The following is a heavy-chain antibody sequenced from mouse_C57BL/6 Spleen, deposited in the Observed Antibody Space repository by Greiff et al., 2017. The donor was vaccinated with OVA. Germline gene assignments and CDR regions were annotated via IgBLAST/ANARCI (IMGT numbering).Heavy chain of an antibody. Sequence: QVQLKQPGAELVKPGASVKLSCKASGYTFTSYWMHWVKQRPGQGLEWIGMIHPNSGSTNYNEKFKSKATLTVDKSSSTAYMQLSSLTSEDSAVYYCAREGLGYSNSGFYYWGQGTTLTVSS. CDR2: IHPNSGST. CDR1: GYTFTSYW. D-gene: IGHD2-5*01. CDR3: AREGLGYSNSGFYY. J-gene: IGHJ2*01. V-gene: IGHV1-64*01.